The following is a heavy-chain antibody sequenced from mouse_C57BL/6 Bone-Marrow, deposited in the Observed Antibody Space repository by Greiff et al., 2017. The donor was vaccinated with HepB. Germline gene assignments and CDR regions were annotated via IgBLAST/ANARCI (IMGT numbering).Heavy chain of an antibody. CDR3: ARSEGSYYFDY. J-gene: IGHJ2*01. V-gene: IGHV3-6*01. Sequence: ESGPGLVKPSQSLSLTCSVTGYSITSGYYWNWIRQFPGNKLEWMGYISYDGSNNYNPSLKNRISITRDTSKNQFFLKLNSVTTEDTATYYCARSEGSYYFDYWGQGTTLTVSS. CDR1: GYSITSGYY. CDR2: ISYDGSN.